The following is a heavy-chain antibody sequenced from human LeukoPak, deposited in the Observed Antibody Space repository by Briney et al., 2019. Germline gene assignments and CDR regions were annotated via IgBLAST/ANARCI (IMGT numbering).Heavy chain of an antibody. J-gene: IGHJ4*02. CDR3: ARARYYYGSGSYYDY. V-gene: IGHV1-2*02. Sequence: ASVTVSFKASGYTFTGYYMHWVRQAPGQGLEWMGWINPNSGDTNYAQKFQGRVTINRDTSISTAYMELSRLRSDDTAVYYCARARYYYGSGSYYDYWGQGTLVTVSS. CDR2: INPNSGDT. CDR1: GYTFTGYY. D-gene: IGHD3-10*01.